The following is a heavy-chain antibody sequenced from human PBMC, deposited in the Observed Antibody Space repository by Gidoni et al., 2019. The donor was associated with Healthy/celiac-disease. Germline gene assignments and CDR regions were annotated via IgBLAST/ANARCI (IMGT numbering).Heavy chain of an antibody. V-gene: IGHV1-18*01. J-gene: IGHJ6*03. CDR3: ARDPTLVPAAIMVGYMDV. CDR1: GYTFTSYA. D-gene: IGHD2-2*02. Sequence: QVQLVQSGAEVKKPGASVKVSCKASGYTFTSYAISWVRQAPGQGLEWMGWISAYKGNTNYAQKLKGRVTMTTDTSTSTAYMELRSLRSDDTAVYYCARDPTLVPAAIMVGYMDVWGKGTTVTVSS. CDR2: ISAYKGNT.